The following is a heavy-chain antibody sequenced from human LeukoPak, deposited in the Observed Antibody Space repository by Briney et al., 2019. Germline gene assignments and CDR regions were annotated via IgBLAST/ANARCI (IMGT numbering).Heavy chain of an antibody. CDR2: IYTSGST. Sequence: SETLSLTCTVSGGSISSGSYYWSWIRQPAGKGLEWIGRIYTSGSTNYNPSLKSRVTISVDTSKNQFSLRLSSVTAADTAVYYCARDSMITFGGVIAKGAFDIWGQGTMVTVSS. CDR3: ARDSMITFGGVIAKGAFDI. V-gene: IGHV4-61*02. D-gene: IGHD3-16*02. CDR1: GGSISSGSYY. J-gene: IGHJ3*02.